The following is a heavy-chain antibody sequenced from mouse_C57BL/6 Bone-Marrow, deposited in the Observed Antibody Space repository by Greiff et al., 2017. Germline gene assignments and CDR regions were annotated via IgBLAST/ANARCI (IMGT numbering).Heavy chain of an antibody. CDR3: AREGMLSAWFAY. J-gene: IGHJ3*01. Sequence: QVQLQQPGAELVKPGASVKMSCKASGYTFTSYWITWVKQRPGQGLEWIGDIYPGSGSTNYNEKFKSKATLTVDTSSSTAYMQLSSLTSEDSAVYYCAREGMLSAWFAYWGQGTLVTVSA. CDR1: GYTFTSYW. CDR2: IYPGSGST. D-gene: IGHD3-2*02. V-gene: IGHV1-55*01.